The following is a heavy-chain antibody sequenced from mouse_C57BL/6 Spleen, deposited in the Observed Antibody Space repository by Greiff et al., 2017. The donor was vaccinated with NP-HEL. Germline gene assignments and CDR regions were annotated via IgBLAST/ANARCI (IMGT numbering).Heavy chain of an antibody. V-gene: IGHV1-69*01. CDR3: ARGRSYSNYRYFDV. CDR1: GYTFTSYW. CDR2: IDPSDSYT. D-gene: IGHD2-5*01. J-gene: IGHJ1*03. Sequence: QVQLQQPGAELVMPGASVKLSCKASGYTFTSYWMHWVKQRPGQGLEWIGEIDPSDSYTNYNQKFKGKSTLTVDKSSSTAYMQLSSLTSEDSAVYYCARGRSYSNYRYFDVWGTGTTVTVSS.